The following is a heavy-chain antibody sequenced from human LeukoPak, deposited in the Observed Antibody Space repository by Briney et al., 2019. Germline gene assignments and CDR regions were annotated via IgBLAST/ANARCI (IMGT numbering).Heavy chain of an antibody. CDR3: VRGAYPSP. J-gene: IGHJ1*01. CDR1: GYSFNSYD. CDR2: MNPGTNKR. V-gene: IGHV1-8*01. Sequence: GASVKVSCKASGYSFNSYDMNWVRQAPGQGPEWMAWMNPGTNKRGYAQKFQGRVTLTSDSSISTAYMELSGLRTDDTAVYYCVRGAYPSPWGQGTLVTVSA.